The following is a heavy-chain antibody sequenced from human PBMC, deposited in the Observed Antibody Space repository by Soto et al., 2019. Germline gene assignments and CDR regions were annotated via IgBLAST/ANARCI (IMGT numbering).Heavy chain of an antibody. J-gene: IGHJ4*02. CDR3: MTAPGLNVLL. CDR1: GFTFIDAW. CDR2: LKSETDGGTA. D-gene: IGHD3-16*01. V-gene: IGHV3-15*01. Sequence: EVHLVESGGGLVKPGGSLRLSCVGSGFTFIDAWMSWVRQAPGKGLEWVGRLKSETDGGTADYAAPVEGRFNISRDDSINTLYLQMNSLKSEETAVYYCMTAPGLNVLLWGQGALVNVSS.